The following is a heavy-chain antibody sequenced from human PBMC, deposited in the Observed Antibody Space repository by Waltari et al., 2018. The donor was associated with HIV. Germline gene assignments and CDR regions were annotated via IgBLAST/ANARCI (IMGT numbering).Heavy chain of an antibody. CDR1: GFTFSSYW. CDR2: INSDGSST. V-gene: IGHV3-74*01. J-gene: IGHJ6*02. Sequence: EVQLVESGGGLVQPGGSLRLSCAASGFTFSSYWMHWVRQAPGKGLVWVSRINSDGSSTSYADSVKGRFTISRDNAKNTLYLQMNSLRAEDTAVYYCAIIPTVTFRVDVWGQGTTVTVSS. D-gene: IGHD4-17*01. CDR3: AIIPTVTFRVDV.